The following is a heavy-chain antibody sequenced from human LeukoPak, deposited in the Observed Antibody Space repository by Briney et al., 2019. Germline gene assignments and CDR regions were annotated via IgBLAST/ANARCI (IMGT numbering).Heavy chain of an antibody. CDR2: ISASGGST. V-gene: IGHV3-23*01. CDR1: GFIFNSYA. Sequence: PGGSLRLSCAVSGFIFNSYAMSWVRQAPGKGLEWVSSISASGGSTYHADSVKGRFTISRDNSKNTVHLQMNSLRADGTALYYCAKGALAAAGSGFEYWGQGTLVTVFS. CDR3: AKGALAAAGSGFEY. J-gene: IGHJ4*02. D-gene: IGHD6-13*01.